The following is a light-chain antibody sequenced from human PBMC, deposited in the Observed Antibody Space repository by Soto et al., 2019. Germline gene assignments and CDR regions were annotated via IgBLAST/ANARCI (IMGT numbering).Light chain of an antibody. CDR1: SSDVGDYDY. V-gene: IGLV2-8*01. J-gene: IGLJ3*02. CDR3: SSYAGNNKLV. CDR2: EVS. Sequence: QSALTQPPSASGSPGQSVTISCTGTSSDVGDYDYGSWYQQHPGKAPKFIIYEVSKRPSGVPDRFSGSKSGNTASLTVSGLQAEDEADYYCSSYAGNNKLVFGGGTKLTVL.